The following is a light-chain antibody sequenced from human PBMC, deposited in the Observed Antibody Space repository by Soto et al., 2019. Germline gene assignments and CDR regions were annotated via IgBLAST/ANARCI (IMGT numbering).Light chain of an antibody. Sequence: DIQLTQSPSFLSASVGDRVTITFRASQGISSYLAWYQQKPGKAPKLLIYSSSTLQSGVPSSFSGSGSGTEFTLTISSLQPEDFATYYCQQLHSYPLTFGGGTKLEIK. CDR3: QQLHSYPLT. CDR2: SSS. V-gene: IGKV1-9*01. J-gene: IGKJ4*01. CDR1: QGISSY.